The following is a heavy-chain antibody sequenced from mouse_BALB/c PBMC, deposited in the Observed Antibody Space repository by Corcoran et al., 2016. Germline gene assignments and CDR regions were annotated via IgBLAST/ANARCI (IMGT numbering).Heavy chain of an antibody. V-gene: IGHV1S136*01. CDR1: GYTFTSYV. CDR3: VRLYPGIAMDY. CDR2: INPYNDGT. Sequence: EVQLQQSGPERVKPGASVRISCKASGYTFTSYVMHWVKQKPGQGLEWIGYINPYNDGTKYNEKFKGKATLTSDKSSSTAYMELSSLTSEDSAVYYCVRLYPGIAMDYWGQGPSVTVSS. J-gene: IGHJ4*01.